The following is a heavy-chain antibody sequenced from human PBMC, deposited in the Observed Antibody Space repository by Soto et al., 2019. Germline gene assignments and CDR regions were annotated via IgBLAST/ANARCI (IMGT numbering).Heavy chain of an antibody. CDR2: ISSSSNTI. D-gene: IGHD3-10*01. V-gene: IGHV3-48*01. J-gene: IGHJ6*03. CDR1: GFTLSSYS. CDR3: ARGTKDFWTYYYMDV. Sequence: GGSLRLSCAASGFTLSSYSMNWVRQAPGKGLEWVSCISSSSNTIYYADSVKGRFTISRDNAKNSLYLQMNSLRAEDTAVYYCARGTKDFWTYYYMDVWGNGTTVTVSS.